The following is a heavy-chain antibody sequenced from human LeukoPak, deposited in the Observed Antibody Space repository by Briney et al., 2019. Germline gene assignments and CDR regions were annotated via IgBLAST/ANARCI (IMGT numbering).Heavy chain of an antibody. J-gene: IGHJ6*02. V-gene: IGHV1-2*02. D-gene: IGHD6-6*01. CDR1: GYTFTGYY. Sequence: ASVKVSCKASGYTFTGYYMHWVRQAPGQGLEWMGWINPNSGGTNYAQKFQGRVTMTRDTSISTAYMELSRLRSDDTAVYYCARAGQQLVPYYYGMDVWGQGTTVTVSS. CDR2: INPNSGGT. CDR3: ARAGQQLVPYYYGMDV.